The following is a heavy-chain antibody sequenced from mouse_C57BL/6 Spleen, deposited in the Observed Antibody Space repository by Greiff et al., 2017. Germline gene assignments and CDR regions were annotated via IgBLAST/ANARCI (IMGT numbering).Heavy chain of an antibody. V-gene: IGHV3-1*01. D-gene: IGHD1-1*01. Sequence: EVKLQESGPGMVKPSQSLSLTCTVTGYSITSGYDWHWIRHFPGNKLEWMGYISYSGSTNYNPSLKSRISITHDTSKNHFFLKLNSVTTEDTATDYCAREGYGSSFDYWGQGTTLTVSS. CDR3: AREGYGSSFDY. CDR2: ISYSGST. CDR1: GYSITSGYD. J-gene: IGHJ2*01.